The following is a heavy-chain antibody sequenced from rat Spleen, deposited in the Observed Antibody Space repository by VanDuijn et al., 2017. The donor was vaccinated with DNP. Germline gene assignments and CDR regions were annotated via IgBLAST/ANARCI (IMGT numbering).Heavy chain of an antibody. CDR1: GFTFNNYW. J-gene: IGHJ3*01. D-gene: IGHD1-7*01. Sequence: EVQLVESGGGLVQPGRSLKVSCVASGFTFNNYWMTWIRQVPGKGLEWVASITSSGDSTSSPDSVKGRFTISRDNARSTLYLQMDSLRSEDTATYYCATSSYYGYDYGFAYWGQGTLVTVSS. V-gene: IGHV5-31*01. CDR3: ATSSYYGYDYGFAY. CDR2: ITSSGDST.